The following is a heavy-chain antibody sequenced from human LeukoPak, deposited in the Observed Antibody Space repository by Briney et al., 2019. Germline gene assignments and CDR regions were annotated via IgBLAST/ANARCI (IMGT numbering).Heavy chain of an antibody. CDR1: GYSISSGYY. D-gene: IGHD5-12*01. Sequence: SETLSLTCAVSGYSISSGYYWGWIRPPPGKGLEWIGSIYHSGSTYYNPSLKSRVTISVDTSKNQFSLKLSSVTAADTAVYYCARDSGQWLRPKYYFDYWGQGTLVTVSS. CDR2: IYHSGST. CDR3: ARDSGQWLRPKYYFDY. J-gene: IGHJ4*02. V-gene: IGHV4-38-2*02.